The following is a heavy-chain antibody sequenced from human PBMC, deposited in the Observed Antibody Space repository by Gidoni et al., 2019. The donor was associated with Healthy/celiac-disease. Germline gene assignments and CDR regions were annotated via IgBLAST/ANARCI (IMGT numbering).Heavy chain of an antibody. CDR3: ARLYYYDSSGYYYSSFYFDY. CDR2: IYPGDSDT. V-gene: IGHV5-51*01. Sequence: EVQLVQSGAEVKKPGESLKISCKGSGYSFTSYWIGWVRQMPGKGLAWMGIIYPGDSDTRYSPSFQGQVTISADKSISTAYLQWSSLKASDTAMYYCARLYYYDSSGYYYSSFYFDYWGQGTLVTVSS. J-gene: IGHJ4*02. D-gene: IGHD3-22*01. CDR1: GYSFTSYW.